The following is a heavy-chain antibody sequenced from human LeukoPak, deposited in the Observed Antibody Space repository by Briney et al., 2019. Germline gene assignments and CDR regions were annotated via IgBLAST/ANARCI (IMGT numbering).Heavy chain of an antibody. V-gene: IGHV3-33*01. CDR1: GFTFSSYA. Sequence: GRSLRLSCTASGFTFSSYAMHWVRRAPGKGLEWVAAIWYDESNKYYPDSVKGRFTISRDNSKNTLYLQMNSLRVEDTAVYYCARDPAGKYSSSWFDYWGQGTLVTVSS. J-gene: IGHJ4*02. CDR3: ARDPAGKYSSSWFDY. CDR2: IWYDESNK. D-gene: IGHD6-13*01.